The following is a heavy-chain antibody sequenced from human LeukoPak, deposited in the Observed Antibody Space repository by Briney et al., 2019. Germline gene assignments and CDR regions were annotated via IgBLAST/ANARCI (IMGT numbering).Heavy chain of an antibody. D-gene: IGHD6-13*01. Sequence: RPGGSLRLSCAASGFTFSSYEMNWVRQAPGKGLEWVSHMSSGGSTIYYADSVKGRFTISRDNAKNSLYLQMNSLRAEDTAVYYCAREMGRIAAAGTFDYWGQGTLVTVSS. CDR3: AREMGRIAAAGTFDY. J-gene: IGHJ4*02. V-gene: IGHV3-48*03. CDR1: GFTFSSYE. CDR2: MSSGGSTI.